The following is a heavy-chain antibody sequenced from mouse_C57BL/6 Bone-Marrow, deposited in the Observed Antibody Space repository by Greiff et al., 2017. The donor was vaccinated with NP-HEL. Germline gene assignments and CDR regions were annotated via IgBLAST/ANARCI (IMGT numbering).Heavy chain of an antibody. V-gene: IGHV1-50*01. J-gene: IGHJ3*01. CDR1: GYTFTSYW. CDR3: ARSLSA. D-gene: IGHD1-1*01. CDR2: IDPSDSYT. Sequence: QVQLKQSGAELVKPGASVKLSCKASGYTFTSYWMQWVKQRPGQGLEWIGEIDPSDSYTNYNQKFKGKATLTVDTSSSTAYMQLSSLTSEDSAVYYCARSLSAWGQGTLVTVSA.